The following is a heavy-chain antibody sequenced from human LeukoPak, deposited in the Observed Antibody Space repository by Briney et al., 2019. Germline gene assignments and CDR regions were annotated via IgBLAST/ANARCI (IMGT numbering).Heavy chain of an antibody. D-gene: IGHD3-22*01. J-gene: IGHJ4*02. CDR1: GYTFTSYG. Sequence: ASVKVSCKASGYTFTSYGISWVRQAPGQGLEWMGWISAYNGSTNYAQKLQGRVTMTTDTSTSTAYMELRSLRSDDTAVYYCARDGYYYDSSGVSFDYWGQGTLVTVSS. V-gene: IGHV1-18*01. CDR2: ISAYNGST. CDR3: ARDGYYYDSSGVSFDY.